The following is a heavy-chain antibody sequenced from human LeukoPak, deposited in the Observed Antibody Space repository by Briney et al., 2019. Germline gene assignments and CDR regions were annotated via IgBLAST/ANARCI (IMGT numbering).Heavy chain of an antibody. J-gene: IGHJ6*03. CDR3: ARAPSLGGSGSQFLYYYYYMDV. Sequence: EASVKVSCKASGGTFSSYAISWVRQAPGQGLEWMGGIIPIFGTANYAQKFQGRVTITADESTSTAYMELSSLRSEDTAVYYCARAPSLGGSGSQFLYYYYYMDVWGKGTTVTISS. CDR1: GGTFSSYA. CDR2: IIPIFGTA. D-gene: IGHD3-10*01. V-gene: IGHV1-69*13.